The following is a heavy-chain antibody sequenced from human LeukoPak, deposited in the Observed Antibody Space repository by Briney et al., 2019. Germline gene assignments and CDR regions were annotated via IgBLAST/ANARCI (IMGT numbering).Heavy chain of an antibody. Sequence: ASVKVSCKASGYTFTGYYMHWVRQAPGQGLEWMGWINPNSGGTNYAQKFQGRVTMTTDTSTSTAYMELRSPRSDDTAVYYCARDWGAVAGYHTDYWGQGTLVTVSS. CDR1: GYTFTGYY. V-gene: IGHV1-2*02. J-gene: IGHJ4*02. CDR3: ARDWGAVAGYHTDY. D-gene: IGHD6-19*01. CDR2: INPNSGGT.